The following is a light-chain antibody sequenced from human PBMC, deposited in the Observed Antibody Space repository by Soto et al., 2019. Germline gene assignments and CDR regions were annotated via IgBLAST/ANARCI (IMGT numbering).Light chain of an antibody. CDR3: QSYDSSPHVV. V-gene: IGLV1-40*01. CDR2: GNS. CDR1: SSNIGAGYD. J-gene: IGLJ2*01. Sequence: QSVLTQPPSVSGAPGQRVTISCTGSSSNIGAGYDVHWYQQLPGTAPKLLIYGNSNRPSGVPDRFSGSKSGTSASLAITGLQAEDEADYYCQSYDSSPHVVFGVGTKVTVL.